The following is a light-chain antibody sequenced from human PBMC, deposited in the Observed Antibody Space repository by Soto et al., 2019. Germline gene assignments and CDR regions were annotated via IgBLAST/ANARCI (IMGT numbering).Light chain of an antibody. V-gene: IGKV1-5*01. CDR2: DAS. Sequence: DIQMTQSPSTLSASVGDRVTITCRASQSISSWSAWYQQKPGKAPKLLIYDASSLESGVPSRFSGSGSGTEFTLTISSLQSEDFATYYCQQYNTAVETFGQGTKV. CDR1: QSISSW. CDR3: QQYNTAVET. J-gene: IGKJ1*01.